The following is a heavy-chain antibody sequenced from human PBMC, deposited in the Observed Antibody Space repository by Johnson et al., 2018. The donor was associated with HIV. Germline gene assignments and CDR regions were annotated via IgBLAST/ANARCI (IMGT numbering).Heavy chain of an antibody. CDR2: ISWNSGSI. Sequence: VQLVESGGGLVQPGRSLRLSCAASGFTFDDYAMHWVRQAPGKGLEWVSGISWNSGSIGYADSVKGRFTISRDNAKNSLYLQMNSLRAEDTALYYCARAMYTSGWSYDAFDIWGQGTKVTVSS. D-gene: IGHD6-19*01. V-gene: IGHV3-9*01. CDR1: GFTFDDYA. J-gene: IGHJ3*02. CDR3: ARAMYTSGWSYDAFDI.